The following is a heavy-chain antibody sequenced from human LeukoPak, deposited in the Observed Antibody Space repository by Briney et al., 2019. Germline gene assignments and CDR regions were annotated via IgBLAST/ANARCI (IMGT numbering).Heavy chain of an antibody. D-gene: IGHD4-11*01. Sequence: PGGSLRLSCAASGFTFDEHGMSWVRQAPGKGLEWVSGINWNGASTGYADSVKGRFTISRDNAKNSLYLQMNSLRAEDTALYYCARVQRWGYSNYFDYWGQGTLVTVSS. CDR2: INWNGAST. V-gene: IGHV3-20*04. J-gene: IGHJ4*02. CDR1: GFTFDEHG. CDR3: ARVQRWGYSNYFDY.